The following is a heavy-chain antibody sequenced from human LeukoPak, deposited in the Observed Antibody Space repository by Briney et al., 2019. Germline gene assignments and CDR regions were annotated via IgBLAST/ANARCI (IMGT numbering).Heavy chain of an antibody. Sequence: SETLSLTCTVSGGSFSSSSYYWGWIRQPPGKGLEWLGSIYYSGSPKYNPSLKSRVTISVDASKKQFSLKLSPVTAADTAVYYCARRPVRQLWFRGAFEYWGQGTLVTVSS. D-gene: IGHD5-18*01. J-gene: IGHJ4*02. CDR2: IYYSGSP. CDR3: ARRPVRQLWFRGAFEY. CDR1: GGSFSSSSYY. V-gene: IGHV4-39*01.